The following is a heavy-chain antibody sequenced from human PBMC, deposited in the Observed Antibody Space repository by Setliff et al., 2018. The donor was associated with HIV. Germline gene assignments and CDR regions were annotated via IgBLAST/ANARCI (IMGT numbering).Heavy chain of an antibody. CDR3: ARAVLLWFGEYKTYYFDY. V-gene: IGHV1-69*10. J-gene: IGHJ4*02. CDR1: GGTFSSYA. D-gene: IGHD3-10*01. CDR2: IIPILGIA. Sequence: ASVKVSCKASGGTFSSYAISWVRQAPGQGLEWMGGIIPILGIANYAQKFQGRVTITADESTSTAYMELSSQRSEDTAVYYCARAVLLWFGEYKTYYFDYWGQGTLVTAPQ.